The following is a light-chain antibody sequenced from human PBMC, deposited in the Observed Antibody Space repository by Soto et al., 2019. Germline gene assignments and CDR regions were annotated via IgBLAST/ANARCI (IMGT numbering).Light chain of an antibody. V-gene: IGKV3-11*01. J-gene: IGKJ4*01. CDR1: QSISTF. CDR2: DAS. Sequence: EIVLTQSPATLSLSPGDRATLSCRASQSISTFLAWYQQKPGQAPRLLIYDASNRATGIAARFSGSGSGTDFTLTISSLEPEDFAVYYCQQRARWPLTFGGGTKVEIK. CDR3: QQRARWPLT.